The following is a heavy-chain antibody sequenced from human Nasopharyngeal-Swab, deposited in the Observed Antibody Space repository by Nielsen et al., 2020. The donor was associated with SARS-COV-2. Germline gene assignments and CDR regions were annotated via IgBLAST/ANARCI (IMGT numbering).Heavy chain of an antibody. V-gene: IGHV3-9*01. CDR2: INWNSGTK. J-gene: IGHJ4*02. CDR3: AKHHGRGAYFDY. Sequence: SLKISCVASGFAFDDFAMHWVRQAPGKGLEWVAGINWNSGTKVYADSVRGRFSISRDNAKNTLYLQMNSLRAEDTAVYYCAKHHGRGAYFDYWGQGTLVTVSS. CDR1: GFAFDDFA.